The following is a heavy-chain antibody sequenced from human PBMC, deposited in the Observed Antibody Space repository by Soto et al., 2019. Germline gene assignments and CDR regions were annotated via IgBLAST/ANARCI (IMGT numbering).Heavy chain of an antibody. V-gene: IGHV3-23*01. D-gene: IGHD6-19*01. CDR1: GFTFSRDD. J-gene: IGHJ4*02. CDR3: AKQPHSGWLFDY. Sequence: GGSLRLSCAASGFTFSRDDMSWVRQAPGKGLEWVSAISGSGGSTYYADSVKGRFTISRDNSKNTLYLQMNSLRAEDTAVYYFAKQPHSGWLFDYWGQRTLVTGSS. CDR2: ISGSGGST.